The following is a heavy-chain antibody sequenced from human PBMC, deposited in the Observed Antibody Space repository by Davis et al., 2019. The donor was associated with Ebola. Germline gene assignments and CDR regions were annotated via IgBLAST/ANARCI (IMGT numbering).Heavy chain of an antibody. CDR2: IIPLFGIP. CDR3: AIAASGNFYFDY. J-gene: IGHJ4*02. D-gene: IGHD3-10*01. Sequence: SVKVSCKASGYTFTSYGISWVRQAPGQGLEWMGGIIPLFGIPKYVQKFQGRVTFTADKSTSTAYLELSSLRSEDTAVYYCAIAASGNFYFDYWGQGSLVTVSS. V-gene: IGHV1-69*10. CDR1: GYTFTSYG.